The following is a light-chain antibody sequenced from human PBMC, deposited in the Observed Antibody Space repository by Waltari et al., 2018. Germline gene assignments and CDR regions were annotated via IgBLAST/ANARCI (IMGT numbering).Light chain of an antibody. CDR3: QQYNNWPSPYS. CDR2: GAS. Sequence: EIVMPQSPATLSVSPGERATLSCRASQSVSRNLAWYQQKRGQPPRLLIFGASTRATDIPARFSGSGSGTEFTLTISSLQSEDFAIYYCQQYNNWPSPYSFGQGTKLEIK. CDR1: QSVSRN. J-gene: IGKJ2*03. V-gene: IGKV3-15*01.